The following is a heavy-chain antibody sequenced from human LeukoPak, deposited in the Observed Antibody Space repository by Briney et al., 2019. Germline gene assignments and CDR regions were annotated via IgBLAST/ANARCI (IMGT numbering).Heavy chain of an antibody. V-gene: IGHV4-34*08. Sequence: PGGSLRLSCAASGFTFSSYAMSWVRQPPGKGLEWIGEINHSGSTNYNPSLKSRVTISVDTSKNQFSLKLSSVTAADTAVYYCAAFPHGDYWFDPWGQGTLVTVSS. D-gene: IGHD4-17*01. CDR2: INHSGST. CDR1: GFTFSSYA. J-gene: IGHJ5*02. CDR3: AAFPHGDYWFDP.